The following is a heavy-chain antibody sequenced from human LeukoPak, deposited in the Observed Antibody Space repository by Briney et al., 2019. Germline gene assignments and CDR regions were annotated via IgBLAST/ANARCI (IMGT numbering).Heavy chain of an antibody. D-gene: IGHD1-26*01. CDR1: GYSFTSYW. J-gene: IGHJ4*02. V-gene: IGHV5-10-1*01. CDR3: ARRAGVGPNFDY. Sequence: GESLKISCKGSGYSFTSYWISWVRQMPGKGLEWMGRIDPSDSYTNYSPSFQGHVTVSADKSISTAYLQWSSLKASDTAMYYCARRAGVGPNFDYWGQGTLVTVSS. CDR2: IDPSDSYT.